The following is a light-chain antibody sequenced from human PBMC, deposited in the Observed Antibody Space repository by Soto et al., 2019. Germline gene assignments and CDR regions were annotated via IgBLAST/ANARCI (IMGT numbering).Light chain of an antibody. CDR1: RSVRSY. CDR3: QQRYAWPPIT. J-gene: IGKJ5*01. CDR2: DAS. V-gene: IGKV3-11*01. Sequence: EIVLTQSPPTLSLSPGERATLSCRASRSVRSYLAWYQQKPGQAPRLLIYDASNRAAGIPARFSGSGSETVFSLTISNLEPEDFAVYYCQQRYAWPPITFGQGTRLEIK.